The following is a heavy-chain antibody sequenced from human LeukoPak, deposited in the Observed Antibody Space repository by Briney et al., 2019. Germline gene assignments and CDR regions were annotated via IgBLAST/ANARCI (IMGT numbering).Heavy chain of an antibody. CDR3: ARDSGRSPYYYDSSGYYFDY. V-gene: IGHV1-69*13. Sequence: SVTVSFTASGGTFSSYAISWVRQAPGQGLEWMGGIIPIFGTANYAQKFRGRVTITADESTSTAYMELSSLRSEDTAVYYCARDSGRSPYYYDSSGYYFDYWGQGTLVTVSS. D-gene: IGHD3-22*01. CDR1: GGTFSSYA. CDR2: IIPIFGTA. J-gene: IGHJ4*02.